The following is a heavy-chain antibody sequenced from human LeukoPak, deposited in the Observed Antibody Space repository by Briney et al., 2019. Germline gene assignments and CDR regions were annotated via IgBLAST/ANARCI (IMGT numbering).Heavy chain of an antibody. J-gene: IGHJ4*02. D-gene: IGHD1-20*01. V-gene: IGHV3-30*03. Sequence: GGSLRLSCVGSAFTFRNFGMHWIRQAPGKGLEWVAGISYDGRNIYYSDSVRGRFTISRDNSKNMLYLQMNSLRSDDTAVYYCARGREYNWNDVGEFDYWGQGTLVTVSS. CDR1: AFTFRNFG. CDR2: ISYDGRNI. CDR3: ARGREYNWNDVGEFDY.